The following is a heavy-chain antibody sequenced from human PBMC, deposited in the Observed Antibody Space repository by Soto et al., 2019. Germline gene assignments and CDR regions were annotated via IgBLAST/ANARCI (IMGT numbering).Heavy chain of an antibody. CDR2: ISSYGDST. Sequence: GGPLRLSWSASEGMFSYYAMHWFRQDPGKGLEYVSGISSYGDSTFYADFAKGRITVSRDDSKDSLYLQIRSLRAEDPAIYYCVKAYRAYRRSSTFDYWGQGVPVTVS. V-gene: IGHV3-64D*06. D-gene: IGHD3-16*01. CDR1: EGMFSYYA. J-gene: IGHJ4*02. CDR3: VKAYRAYRRSSTFDY.